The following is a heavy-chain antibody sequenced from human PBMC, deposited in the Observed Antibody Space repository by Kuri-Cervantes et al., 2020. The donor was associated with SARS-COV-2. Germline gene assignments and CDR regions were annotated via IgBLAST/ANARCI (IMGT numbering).Heavy chain of an antibody. CDR3: TSSMGVRGVMGGFDY. CDR1: GGTFSSYA. Sequence: SVKVSCKASGGTFSSYAISWVRQAPGQGLEWMGGIIPIFGTANYAQKFQGRVTITTDESTSTAYMELSSLRSEDTAVYYCTSSMGVRGVMGGFDYWGQGTLVTVSS. D-gene: IGHD3-10*01. J-gene: IGHJ4*02. CDR2: IIPIFGTA. V-gene: IGHV1-69*05.